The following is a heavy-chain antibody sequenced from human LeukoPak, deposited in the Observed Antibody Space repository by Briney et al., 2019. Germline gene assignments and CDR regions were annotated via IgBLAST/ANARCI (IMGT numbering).Heavy chain of an antibody. Sequence: ETLSLTCTGSVGSISSSSYYWVWIPQPPGKGLEWIGSIYYSGSTYYNPSLKSRVTISVDTSKNQFSLKLSSVTAADTAVYYCAGGAFDIWGQGTMVTVSS. D-gene: IGHD3-16*01. CDR3: AGGAFDI. CDR1: VGSISSSSYY. CDR2: IYYSGST. J-gene: IGHJ3*02. V-gene: IGHV4-39*01.